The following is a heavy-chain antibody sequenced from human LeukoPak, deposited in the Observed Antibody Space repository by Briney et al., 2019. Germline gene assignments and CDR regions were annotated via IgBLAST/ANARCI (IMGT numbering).Heavy chain of an antibody. CDR2: ISSSGSTI. V-gene: IGHV3-11*04. D-gene: IGHD6-19*01. J-gene: IGHJ4*02. CDR1: GFTFSDYY. CDR3: ARRRIAVAGTNFDY. Sequence: PGGSLRLSCAASGFTFSDYYMSWIRQAPGKGLEWVSYISSSGSTIYYADSVKGRFTISRDNAKNPLYLQMNSLRAEDTAVYYCARRRIAVAGTNFDYWGQGTLVTVSS.